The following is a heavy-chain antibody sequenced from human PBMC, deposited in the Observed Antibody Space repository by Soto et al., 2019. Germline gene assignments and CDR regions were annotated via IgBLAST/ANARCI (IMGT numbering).Heavy chain of an antibody. D-gene: IGHD5-12*01. Sequence: QVQLVESGGGVVQPGRSLRLSCAASGFTFSSYGMHWVRQAPGKGLEWVAVIWYDGSNKYYADSVKGRFTISRDNSKNTLYLQMNSLRAADTAVYYCARGGGYSGYELAYGGQGTLVTVSS. CDR2: IWYDGSNK. J-gene: IGHJ4*02. CDR3: ARGGGYSGYELAY. V-gene: IGHV3-33*01. CDR1: GFTFSSYG.